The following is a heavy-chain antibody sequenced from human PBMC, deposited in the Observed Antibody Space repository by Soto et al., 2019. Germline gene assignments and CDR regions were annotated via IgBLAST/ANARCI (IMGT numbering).Heavy chain of an antibody. Sequence: GGSLRLSCVTSGFTFNSYWMSWVRQTPGQGLECVARINHDGSDKNYVDSVKGRFTISRDNAKNSLFLQMNSLRANDTAVYYCTTLSWDASDWHWGLGALVTVSS. V-gene: IGHV3-7*03. CDR3: TTLSWDASDWH. CDR2: INHDGSDK. CDR1: GFTFNSYW. J-gene: IGHJ4*02. D-gene: IGHD6-19*01.